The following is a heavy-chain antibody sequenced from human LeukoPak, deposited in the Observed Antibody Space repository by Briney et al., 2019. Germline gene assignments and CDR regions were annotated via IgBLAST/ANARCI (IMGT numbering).Heavy chain of an antibody. Sequence: PGGSLRLSCAASGITFSNYRMNWVRQAPGKGLEWISYISTDSITTFYAHSVRGRFIISRDNANNSLYLQMNGLRVEDTALYYCARHTYCTGSSCYIGDAFDIWGHGIMVTVSS. CDR2: ISTDSITT. J-gene: IGHJ3*02. D-gene: IGHD2-2*02. V-gene: IGHV3-48*01. CDR3: ARHTYCTGSSCYIGDAFDI. CDR1: GITFSNYR.